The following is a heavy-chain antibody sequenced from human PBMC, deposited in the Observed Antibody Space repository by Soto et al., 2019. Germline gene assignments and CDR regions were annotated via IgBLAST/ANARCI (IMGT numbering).Heavy chain of an antibody. Sequence: EVQLVESGGGLVQPGGSLRLSCVASGFTFSSYWMHWVRQAPGKGLVWVSSISNDGSSTSYADPVKGRFTISRDNAKNTLYLPMNSLRAEDPAVYYCARLPHKSHQNWGQGTLVIVSP. CDR1: GFTFSSYW. CDR2: ISNDGSST. CDR3: ARLPHKSHQN. V-gene: IGHV3-74*01. J-gene: IGHJ1*01.